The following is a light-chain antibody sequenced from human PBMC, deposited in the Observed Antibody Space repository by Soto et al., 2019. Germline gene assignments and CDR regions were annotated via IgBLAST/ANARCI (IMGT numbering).Light chain of an antibody. J-gene: IGKJ1*01. CDR3: QQYNNWPPRKT. CDR1: QSVSSN. V-gene: IGKV3-15*01. Sequence: EIGMTQSPATLSVSPGERATLSCRASQSVSSNLAWYQQKPGQAPRLLIYGASTRATGIPARFSGSGSGTEFTLTISSLQSEDFAVYYCQQYNNWPPRKTFGQGTKV. CDR2: GAS.